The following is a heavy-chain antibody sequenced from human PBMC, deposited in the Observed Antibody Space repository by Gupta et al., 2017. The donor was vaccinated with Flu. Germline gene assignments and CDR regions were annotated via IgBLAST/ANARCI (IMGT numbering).Heavy chain of an antibody. J-gene: IGHJ3*02. CDR3: VRERGPFDAFDI. CDR2: IWADGNNK. Sequence: WVRQAPGKGPEWLAVIWADGNNKFYADSVKGRFTLSRDNSKNTLSLQMNNLRAEDTAVYHCVRERGPFDAFDIWGQGTMVTVSS. V-gene: IGHV3-33*01.